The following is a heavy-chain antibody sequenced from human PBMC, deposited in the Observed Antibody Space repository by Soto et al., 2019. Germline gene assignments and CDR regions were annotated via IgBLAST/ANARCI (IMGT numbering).Heavy chain of an antibody. CDR2: ISYDGSNK. CDR1: GFTFSSYA. CDR3: ASPITRGYSYELALTGGMDV. Sequence: GGSLRLSCAASGFTFSSYAMHWVRQAPGKGLEWVAVISYDGSNKYYADSVKGRFTISRDNSKNTLYLQMNSLRAEDTAVYYCASPITRGYSYELALTGGMDVWGQGTTVTVSS. D-gene: IGHD5-18*01. J-gene: IGHJ6*02. V-gene: IGHV3-30-3*01.